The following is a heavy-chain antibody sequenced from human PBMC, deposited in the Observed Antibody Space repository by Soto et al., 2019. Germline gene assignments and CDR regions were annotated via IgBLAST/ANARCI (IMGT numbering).Heavy chain of an antibody. D-gene: IGHD3-3*02. CDR2: IGDDGTLT. CDR3: ARPRSPSSICYKWAFDT. CDR1: GFSFSTYW. J-gene: IGHJ5*02. V-gene: IGHV3-74*01. Sequence: EVQLVESGGGLVQPGGSLRLSCAASGFSFSTYWMHWVRQVPGKGLEWVSRIGDDGTLTAYADSVKGRFTISRDNANNTVYLQMDSLRPEDTAVYHCARPRSPSSICYKWAFDTWGQGTLVNVS.